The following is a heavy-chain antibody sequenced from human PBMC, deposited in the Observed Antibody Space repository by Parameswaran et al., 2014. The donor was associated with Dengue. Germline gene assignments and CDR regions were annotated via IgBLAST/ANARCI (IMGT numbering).Heavy chain of an antibody. CDR3: ARRGYCSGNSCYFFDY. V-gene: IGHV5-51*01. J-gene: IGHJ4*02. D-gene: IGHD2-15*01. CDR2: IYPGDSDT. Sequence: VRQMPGKGLEWMGIIYPGDSDTRYSPSFEGQVTISADKSINTAYLQWSSLKASDTANYYCARRGYCSGNSCYFFDYWGQGTPVTVSS.